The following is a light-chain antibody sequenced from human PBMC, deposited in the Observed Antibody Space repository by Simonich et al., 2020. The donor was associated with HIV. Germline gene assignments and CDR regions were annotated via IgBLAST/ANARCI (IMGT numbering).Light chain of an antibody. CDR2: EVT. V-gene: IGLV2-8*01. Sequence: QSALTQPPSASGSPGQSVTISCTGTSSDIGAFNYVSWYQQHPGQAPKLMIYEVTKRTSGVPDRFSGSKSGTTASLSVSGLQAEDEADYYCSSYAGTTLVFGGGTRLTVL. CDR3: SSYAGTTLV. J-gene: IGLJ2*01. CDR1: SSDIGAFNY.